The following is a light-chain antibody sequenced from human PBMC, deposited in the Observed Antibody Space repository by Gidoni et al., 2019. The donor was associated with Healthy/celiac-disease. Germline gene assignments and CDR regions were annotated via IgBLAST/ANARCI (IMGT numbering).Light chain of an antibody. CDR2: AAS. J-gene: IGKJ1*01. Sequence: DIQMTQSPSSLSASVGDRVTITCRASQSISSYLNWYQQKPGKAPKLLIYAASRLQSGVPSRFSGSGSGTDFTLTISSRQPEDFATYYCQQSYRTPWTFXXXTKVEIK. V-gene: IGKV1-39*01. CDR3: QQSYRTPWT. CDR1: QSISSY.